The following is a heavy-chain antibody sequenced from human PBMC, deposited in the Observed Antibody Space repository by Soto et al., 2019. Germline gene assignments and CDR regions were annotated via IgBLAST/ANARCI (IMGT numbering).Heavy chain of an antibody. CDR3: ARDPGYDSSSNQGSGDY. Sequence: QVQLQESGPGLVKPSQTLSLTCTVSGGSISSGDYYWSWIRQPPGKGLEWIGYIYYSGSTYYNPSLKSRVTISVDTSKNQFSLKLSSVTAADTAVYYCARDPGYDSSSNQGSGDYWGQGTLVTVSS. J-gene: IGHJ4*02. V-gene: IGHV4-30-4*01. D-gene: IGHD3-22*01. CDR2: IYYSGST. CDR1: GGSISSGDYY.